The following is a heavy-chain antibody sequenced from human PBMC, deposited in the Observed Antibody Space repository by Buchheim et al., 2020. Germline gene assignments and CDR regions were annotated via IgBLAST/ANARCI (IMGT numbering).Heavy chain of an antibody. J-gene: IGHJ4*02. V-gene: IGHV4-34*01. CDR2: IHQRGST. Sequence: QVQLQQWGAGLLKPSETLSLTCAVYGGSFSDYYWNWIRQLPEKGLEWIGEIHQRGSTKYNPSLKSRATMSVDASKNQFSLRVTSVTAADTAVYYCARGPGARRTLDYWGQGTL. CDR1: GGSFSDYY. CDR3: ARGPGARRTLDY. D-gene: IGHD1-14*01.